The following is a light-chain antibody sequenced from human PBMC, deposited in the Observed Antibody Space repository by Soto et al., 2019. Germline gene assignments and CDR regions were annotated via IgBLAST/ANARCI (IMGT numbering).Light chain of an antibody. CDR1: NSDVGGYNY. Sequence: QSVLTQPASVSGSPGQSITISCTGTNSDVGGYNYVSWYQQHPGKAPRLMIYDVSNRPSGVSNRFSGSKSANTASLTISVLQAEDEADYYCSSYTSSSTRVFGGGTKLTGL. CDR3: SSYTSSSTRV. V-gene: IGLV2-14*03. J-gene: IGLJ2*01. CDR2: DVS.